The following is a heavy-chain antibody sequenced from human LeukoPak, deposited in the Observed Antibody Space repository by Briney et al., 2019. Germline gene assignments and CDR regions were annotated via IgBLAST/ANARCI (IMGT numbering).Heavy chain of an antibody. CDR3: AKYIGYCSGGTCNYYFDY. CDR2: ISGSGGNT. CDR1: GFTFSSYA. D-gene: IGHD2-15*01. Sequence: GGSLRLSCAASGFTFSSYAMSWVRQAPGKGLEWVSAISGSGGNTYYADSVKGRFTISRDNSKDTLYLQMNSLRAEDTAVYYCAKYIGYCSGGTCNYYFDYWGQGTLVAVSS. V-gene: IGHV3-23*01. J-gene: IGHJ4*02.